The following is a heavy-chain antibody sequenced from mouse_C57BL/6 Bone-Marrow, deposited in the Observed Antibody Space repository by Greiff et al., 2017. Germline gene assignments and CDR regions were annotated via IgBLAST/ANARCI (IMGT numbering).Heavy chain of an antibody. CDR3: ARRASSGYGFAY. CDR2: IDPNSGGT. V-gene: IGHV1-72*01. J-gene: IGHJ3*01. CDR1: GYTFTSYW. Sequence: VQLQQPGAELVKPGASVKLSCKASGYTFTSYWMHWVKQRPGRGLEWIGRIDPNSGGTKYNEKFKSKATLTVDKPSSTADMQLSSLTSEDSAVYYCARRASSGYGFAYWGQGTLVTVSA. D-gene: IGHD3-2*02.